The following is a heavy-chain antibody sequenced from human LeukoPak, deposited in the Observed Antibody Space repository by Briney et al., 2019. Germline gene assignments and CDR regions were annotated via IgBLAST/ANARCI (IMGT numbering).Heavy chain of an antibody. CDR1: GVSISRSDY. D-gene: IGHD3-10*02. J-gene: IGHJ3*02. V-gene: IGHV4-31*03. CDR2: IHYTGAT. CDR3: AREVDVPSTSDGFDI. Sequence: SETLSLTCTVSGVSISRSDYWSWIRQAPGKGLEWVGYIHYTGATYYNPSLKSRLTLSLDTSKNQFSLKLSSVTAADTAVYCCAREVDVPSTSDGFDIWGQGTVVTVSS.